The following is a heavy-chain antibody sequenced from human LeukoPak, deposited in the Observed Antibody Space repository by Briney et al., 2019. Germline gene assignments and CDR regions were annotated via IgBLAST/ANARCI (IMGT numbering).Heavy chain of an antibody. CDR2: IYYSGST. D-gene: IGHD6-19*01. J-gene: IGHJ4*02. CDR1: GGSISISSYY. Sequence: SETLSLTCTVSGGSISISSYYWGWIRQPPGKGLEWIGSIYYSGSTYYNPSLKSRVTISVDTSKNQFSLKLSSVTAADTAVYYCARHVPSSGWQFDYWGQGTLVTVSS. CDR3: ARHVPSSGWQFDY. V-gene: IGHV4-39*01.